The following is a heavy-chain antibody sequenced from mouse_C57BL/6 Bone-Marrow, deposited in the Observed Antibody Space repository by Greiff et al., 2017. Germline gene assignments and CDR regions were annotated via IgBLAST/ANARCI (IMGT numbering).Heavy chain of an antibody. CDR1: GFTFSSYA. CDR2: ISDGGSYT. D-gene: IGHD2-3*01. V-gene: IGHV5-4*01. J-gene: IGHJ3*01. Sequence: EVKLVESGGGLVKPGGSLKLSCAASGFTFSSYAMSWVRQTPEKRLEWVATISDGGSYTYYPDNVKGRFTISRDNAKNNLYLQMSHLKSEDTAMYYCAREDGYYPAWCAYWGQGTLVTVSA. CDR3: AREDGYYPAWCAY.